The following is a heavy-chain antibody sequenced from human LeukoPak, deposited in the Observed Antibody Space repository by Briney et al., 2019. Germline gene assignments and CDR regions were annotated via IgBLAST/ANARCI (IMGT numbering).Heavy chain of an antibody. V-gene: IGHV1-8*01. D-gene: IGHD4/OR15-4a*01. CDR1: GYTFTSYY. CDR3: ARRTMVPDAFDI. CDR2: MNPNSGNT. J-gene: IGHJ3*02. Sequence: ASVKVSCKASGYTFTSYYINWVRQATGQGPEWMGWMNPNSGNTDYAQRFQGRVTMTRNTSISTAYMELSSLRSEDTAVYYCARRTMVPDAFDIWGQGTMVTVSS.